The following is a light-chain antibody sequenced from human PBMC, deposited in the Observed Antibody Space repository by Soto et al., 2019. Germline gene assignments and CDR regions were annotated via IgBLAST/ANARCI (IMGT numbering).Light chain of an antibody. CDR2: AAS. CDR3: QQLNSYPPT. V-gene: IGKV1-9*01. Sequence: DIQLTQSPSFLSASVGDRVTITCRASQGISSYLAWYQQKPWKAPKLMISAASTLRSGVPSRFSGSGSGTEFTLTISSLQPEDFATYYCQQLNSYPPTFGPGTKVDIK. J-gene: IGKJ3*01. CDR1: QGISSY.